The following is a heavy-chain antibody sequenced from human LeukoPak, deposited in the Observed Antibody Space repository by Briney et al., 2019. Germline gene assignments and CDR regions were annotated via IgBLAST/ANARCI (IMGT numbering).Heavy chain of an antibody. D-gene: IGHD1-26*01. CDR1: GYSISSGYY. V-gene: IGHV4-38-2*02. CDR3: ARDIVGATGGYFDY. J-gene: IGHJ4*02. CDR2: IYHSGST. Sequence: PSETLSLTCTVSGYSISSGYYWGWIRQPPGKGLEWIGSIYHSGSTYYNPSLKSRVAISVDTSKNQFSLKLSSVTAADTAVYYCARDIVGATGGYFDYWGQGTLVTVSS.